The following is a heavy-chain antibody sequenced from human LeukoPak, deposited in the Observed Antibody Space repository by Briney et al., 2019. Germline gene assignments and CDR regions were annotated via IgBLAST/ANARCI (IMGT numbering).Heavy chain of an antibody. Sequence: SETLSLTCTVSGGSISSYYWSWIRQPAGKGLEWIGRIYTSGSTNYNPSLKSRVTMSVDTSKNQFSLKLSSVTAADTAVYYCARGLAAAGPGAEYFQHWGQGTLVTVSP. D-gene: IGHD6-13*01. V-gene: IGHV4-4*07. CDR3: ARGLAAAGPGAEYFQH. J-gene: IGHJ1*01. CDR1: GGSISSYY. CDR2: IYTSGST.